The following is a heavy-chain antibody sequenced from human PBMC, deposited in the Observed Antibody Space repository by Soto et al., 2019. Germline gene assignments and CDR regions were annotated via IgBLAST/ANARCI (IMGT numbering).Heavy chain of an antibody. J-gene: IGHJ4*02. Sequence: QVQLVQSGAEVKKPGSSVKVSCKASGGTFSSYRINWVRQAPGQGLEWVGGIVPIYRTADYAQKFQGRVTITADESASTAYLELRSLKSQETAVYYCARDSGAKLSISWGQGTLITVSS. CDR3: ARDSGAKLSIS. V-gene: IGHV1-69*19. D-gene: IGHD2-21*01. CDR1: GGTFSSYR. CDR2: IVPIYRTA.